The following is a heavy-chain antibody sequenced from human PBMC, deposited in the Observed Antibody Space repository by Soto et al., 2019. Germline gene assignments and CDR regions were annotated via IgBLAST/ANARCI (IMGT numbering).Heavy chain of an antibody. J-gene: IGHJ3*02. D-gene: IGHD2-15*01. CDR2: IYSGGST. CDR1: GFTVSSNY. Sequence: EVQLVESGGGLVQPGGSLRLSCAASGFTVSSNYMSWVRQAPGKGLEWVSVIYSGGSTYYADSVKGRFTISRDNSKNTLYLQMNSLRAEDTAVYYCARDVCSGGSCSGAFDIWGQGTMVTVSS. V-gene: IGHV3-66*01. CDR3: ARDVCSGGSCSGAFDI.